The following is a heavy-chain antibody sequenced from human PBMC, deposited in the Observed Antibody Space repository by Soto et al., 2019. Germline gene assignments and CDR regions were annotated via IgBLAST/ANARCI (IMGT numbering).Heavy chain of an antibody. Sequence: SVKVSCKASGGTFSSYAISWVRQAPGQGLEWMGGIIPIFGTANYAQKFQGRVTITAGESTSTAYMELSSLRSEDTAVYYCARDTLTVDTAMVGVYYYGMDVWGQGTTVTVSS. V-gene: IGHV1-69*13. D-gene: IGHD5-18*01. CDR2: IIPIFGTA. CDR3: ARDTLTVDTAMVGVYYYGMDV. CDR1: GGTFSSYA. J-gene: IGHJ6*02.